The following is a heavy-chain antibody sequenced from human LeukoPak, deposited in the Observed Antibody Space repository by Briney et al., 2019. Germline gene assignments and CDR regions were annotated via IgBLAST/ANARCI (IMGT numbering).Heavy chain of an antibody. CDR1: GYTFTSYD. CDR3: ARVNDYDILTGYAFDI. D-gene: IGHD3-9*01. V-gene: IGHV1-18*01. CDR2: ISAYNGNT. Sequence: PLASVKVSCKASGYTFTSYDINWVRQATGQGLEWMGWISAYNGNTNYAQKLQGRVTMTTDTSTSTAYMELRSLRSDDTAVYYCARVNDYDILTGYAFDIWGQGTMVTVSS. J-gene: IGHJ3*02.